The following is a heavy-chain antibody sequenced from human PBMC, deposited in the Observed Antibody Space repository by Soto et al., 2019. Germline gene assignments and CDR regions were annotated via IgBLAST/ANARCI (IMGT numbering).Heavy chain of an antibody. J-gene: IGHJ6*02. D-gene: IGHD3-22*01. CDR1: GGTLSNSA. CDR3: ASGRIIVVGSRAYYHMAV. CDR2: IIPVFGTV. V-gene: IGHV1-69*01. Sequence: QVQLAQSGAEVKKPGSSVKVSCKASGGTLSNSAISWVRQAPGQGLEWMGGIIPVFGTVNYAQNFRDRVTISADESTSTIYMEMRSLRSEDTAGYFCASGRIIVVGSRAYYHMAVLGQGTTVTVTS.